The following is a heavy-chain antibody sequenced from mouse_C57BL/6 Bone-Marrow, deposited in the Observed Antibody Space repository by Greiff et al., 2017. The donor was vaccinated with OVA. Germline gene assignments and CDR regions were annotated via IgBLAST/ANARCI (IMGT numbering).Heavy chain of an antibody. CDR2: LWSGGST. CDR1: GFSLTSYG. J-gene: IGHJ1*03. V-gene: IGHV2-2*01. CDR3: ARKGDWGDWYFDV. Sequence: VMLVESGPGLVQPSQSLSITCTVSGFSLTSYGVHWVRQSPGKGLEWLGVLWSGGSTDYNAAFISRLSISKDNSKSQVFFKMNSLQADDTAIYYWARKGDWGDWYFDVWGTGTTVTVSS. D-gene: IGHD4-1*01.